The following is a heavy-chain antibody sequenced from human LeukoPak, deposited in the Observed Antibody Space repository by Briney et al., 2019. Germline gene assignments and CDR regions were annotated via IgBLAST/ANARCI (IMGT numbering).Heavy chain of an antibody. J-gene: IGHJ4*02. CDR3: ARRLLDSSGYYPYYFDY. V-gene: IGHV4-34*01. CDR1: GGSFSGYY. CDR2: INHSGST. D-gene: IGHD3-22*01. Sequence: SETLSLTCAVYGGSFSGYYWSWIRQPPGKGLEWIGEINHSGSTNYNPSLKSRVTISVDTSKNQFSLKLSSVTAADTAVYYCARRLLDSSGYYPYYFDYWGQGTLVTVSS.